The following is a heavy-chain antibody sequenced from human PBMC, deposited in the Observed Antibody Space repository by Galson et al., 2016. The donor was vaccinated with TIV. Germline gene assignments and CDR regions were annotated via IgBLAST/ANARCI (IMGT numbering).Heavy chain of an antibody. J-gene: IGHJ3*02. D-gene: IGHD4-11*01. CDR2: ISATGNHI. V-gene: IGHV3-21*01. CDR1: GFSFTSFS. Sequence: SLRLSCAASGFSFTSFSMTWVRQPPGKGLEWVSLISATGNHIYYAGSMRGRVTISRDNAKNSLYLQINSLRAEDTAPYYCARRGNYLADAFDIWGQGTVVTVSS. CDR3: ARRGNYLADAFDI.